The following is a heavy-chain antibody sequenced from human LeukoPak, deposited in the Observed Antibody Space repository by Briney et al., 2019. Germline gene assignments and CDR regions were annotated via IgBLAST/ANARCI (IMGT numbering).Heavy chain of an antibody. CDR3: AKTTYYDILTGYQRTFYFDY. CDR2: IRXDGADK. Sequence: XWXXFIRXDGADKFYADSVKGRFTISRDNSKNTAYLQMNSLRAEDTAVYYCAKTTYYDILTGYQRTFYFDYWGQGTLVTVSS. J-gene: IGHJ4*02. D-gene: IGHD3-9*01. V-gene: IGHV3-30*02.